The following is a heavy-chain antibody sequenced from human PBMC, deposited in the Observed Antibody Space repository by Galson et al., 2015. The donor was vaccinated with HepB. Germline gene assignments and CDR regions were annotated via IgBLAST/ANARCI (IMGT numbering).Heavy chain of an antibody. J-gene: IGHJ4*02. CDR1: GFTFSSYA. Sequence: LRLSCAASGFTFSSYAMHWVRQAPGKGLEWVAVISYDGSNKYYADSVKGRFTISRDNSKNTLYLQMNSLRAEDTAVYYCAREDYGGNSDYFDYWGQGTLVTVSS. V-gene: IGHV3-30-3*01. D-gene: IGHD4-23*01. CDR2: ISYDGSNK. CDR3: AREDYGGNSDYFDY.